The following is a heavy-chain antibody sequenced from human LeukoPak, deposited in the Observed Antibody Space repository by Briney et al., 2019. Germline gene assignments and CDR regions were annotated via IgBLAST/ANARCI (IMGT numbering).Heavy chain of an antibody. J-gene: IGHJ4*02. CDR3: ASGIGRGLFDY. D-gene: IGHD1-26*01. Sequence: GGSLRLSCAASGFTFNNYWMSWVRQAPGKGLEWLANIKEDGSRKYYVDSVKGRFTISRDNARKSLFLQMNSLRAEDTAVYYCASGIGRGLFDYWGQGTLVTVSS. V-gene: IGHV3-7*01. CDR1: GFTFNNYW. CDR2: IKEDGSRK.